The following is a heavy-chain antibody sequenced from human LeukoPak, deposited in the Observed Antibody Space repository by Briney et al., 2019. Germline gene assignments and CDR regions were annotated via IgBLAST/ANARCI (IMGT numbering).Heavy chain of an antibody. Sequence: GGSLRLSCAASGFTFNIYAMHWVRQAPGKGLEWVAVISYDGSNKYYADSVKGRFTISRDNYKNTLYLQMNSLRAEDTAVYYCARDLGRPGDYWGQGTLVTVSS. J-gene: IGHJ4*02. CDR1: GFTFNIYA. V-gene: IGHV3-30-3*01. D-gene: IGHD6-6*01. CDR3: ARDLGRPGDY. CDR2: ISYDGSNK.